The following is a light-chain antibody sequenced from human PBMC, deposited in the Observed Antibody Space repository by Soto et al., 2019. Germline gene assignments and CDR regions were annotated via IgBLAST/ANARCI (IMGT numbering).Light chain of an antibody. Sequence: EIVLTQSPGTLSLSPGERATLSCRASQSVSSSYLAWYQQKPGQAPRLLIYGASSRATGIPDRFSGSGSETDFTRTISRLEPEDFAVYYCQQDGSSSWTFGQGTKVEIK. J-gene: IGKJ1*01. CDR1: QSVSSSY. CDR3: QQDGSSSWT. CDR2: GAS. V-gene: IGKV3-20*01.